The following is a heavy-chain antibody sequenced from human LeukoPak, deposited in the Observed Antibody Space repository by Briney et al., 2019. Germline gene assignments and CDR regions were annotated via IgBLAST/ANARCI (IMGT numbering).Heavy chain of an antibody. CDR3: ARVDSGYDFEYYFDY. Sequence: ASVKVSCKASGYTFTGYYMHWVRQAPGQGLEWMGWINPNGGGTNYAQKFQGRVTMTRDTSISTAYMELSRLRSDDTAVYYCARVDSGYDFEYYFDYWGQGTLVTVSS. CDR1: GYTFTGYY. V-gene: IGHV1-2*02. D-gene: IGHD5-12*01. J-gene: IGHJ4*02. CDR2: INPNGGGT.